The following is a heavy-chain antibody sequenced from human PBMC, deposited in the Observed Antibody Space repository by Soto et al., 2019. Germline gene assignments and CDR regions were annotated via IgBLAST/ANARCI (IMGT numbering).Heavy chain of an antibody. CDR1: GGSFSGYY. V-gene: IGHV4-34*01. D-gene: IGHD3-22*01. Sequence: PSETLSLTCAVYGGSFSGYYWSWIRQPPGKGLEWIGEINHSGSTNYNPSLKSRVTISVDTSKNQFSLKLSSMTAADTAVYYCASTFLNYYDSSGYSRRXFDYWGQGTLVTVSS. CDR2: INHSGST. CDR3: ASTFLNYYDSSGYSRRXFDY. J-gene: IGHJ4*02.